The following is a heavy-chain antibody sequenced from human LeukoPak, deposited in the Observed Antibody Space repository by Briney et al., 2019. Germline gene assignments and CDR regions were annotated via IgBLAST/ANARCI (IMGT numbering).Heavy chain of an antibody. J-gene: IGHJ4*02. CDR2: INHSGST. V-gene: IGHV4-34*01. D-gene: IGHD3-22*01. CDR3: VTYYFDSSGPKKNY. CDR1: GGSVNSYS. Sequence: SETLSLTCTVSGGSVNSYSWSWIRQPPGKGLEWIGEINHSGSTNYNPSLKSRVTISVDTSKKQFSLKLSSVTAADTAVYYCVTYYFDSSGPKKNYWGQGTLVTVSS.